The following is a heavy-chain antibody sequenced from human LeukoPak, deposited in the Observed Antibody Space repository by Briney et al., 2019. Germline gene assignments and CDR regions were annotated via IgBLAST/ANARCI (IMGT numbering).Heavy chain of an antibody. V-gene: IGHV1-3*01. CDR1: GYTFTSYA. CDR3: ARGITMARGGAPYFDY. Sequence: ASVKVSCKASGYTFTSYAMHWVRQAPGQRLEWMGWINAGNGNTKYSQKFQGRVTITRDTSASTAYMELSSLRSEDTAVYYCARGITMARGGAPYFDYWGQGTLVTVSS. D-gene: IGHD3-10*01. J-gene: IGHJ4*02. CDR2: INAGNGNT.